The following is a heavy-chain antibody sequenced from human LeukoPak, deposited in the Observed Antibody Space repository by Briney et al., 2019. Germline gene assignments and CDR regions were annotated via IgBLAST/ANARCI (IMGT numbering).Heavy chain of an antibody. CDR1: GGSFSGYY. Sequence: SETLSLTCAVYGGSFSGYYWSWIRQPPGKGLEWIVEINHSGSTNYNPSLKSRVTISVDTSKNQFSLKLSSVTAADTAVYYCARGPTVTTLDYWGQGTLVTVSS. D-gene: IGHD4-17*01. J-gene: IGHJ4*02. CDR2: INHSGST. CDR3: ARGPTVTTLDY. V-gene: IGHV4-34*01.